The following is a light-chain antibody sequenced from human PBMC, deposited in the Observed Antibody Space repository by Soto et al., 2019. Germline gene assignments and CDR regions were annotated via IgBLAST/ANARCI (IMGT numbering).Light chain of an antibody. CDR1: SSNIGNNY. J-gene: IGLJ2*01. CDR3: GTWDSSLSAGV. V-gene: IGLV1-51*01. Sequence: QSVLTQPTSVSAAQGQKVTISCSGSSSNIGNNYVSWYQQLPGTAPKLLIYDNNKRPSGIPDRFSGSKSGTSATLGITGLRTGDEADYYCGTWDSSLSAGVFGGGTELTVL. CDR2: DNN.